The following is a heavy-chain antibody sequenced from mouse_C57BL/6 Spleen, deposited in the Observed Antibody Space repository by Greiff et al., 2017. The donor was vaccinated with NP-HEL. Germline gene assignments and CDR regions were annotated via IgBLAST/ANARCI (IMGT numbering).Heavy chain of an antibody. J-gene: IGHJ3*01. Sequence: VKLVESGPGLVAPSQSLSITCTVSGFSLTSYGVDWVRQSPGKGLEWLGVIWGVGSTNYNSALKSRLSISKDNSKSQVFLKMNSLQTDDTAMYYCASRSSGYLAYWGQGTLSLSLQ. CDR2: IWGVGST. CDR3: ASRSSGYLAY. V-gene: IGHV2-6*01. CDR1: GFSLTSYG. D-gene: IGHD3-2*02.